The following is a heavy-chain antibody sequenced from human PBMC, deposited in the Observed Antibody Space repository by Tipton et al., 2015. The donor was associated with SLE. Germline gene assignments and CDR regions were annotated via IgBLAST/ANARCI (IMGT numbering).Heavy chain of an antibody. CDR3: AGFSYYYDSSAFDAFDI. V-gene: IGHV4-34*01. J-gene: IGHJ3*02. D-gene: IGHD3-22*01. CDR1: GGSISSYY. CDR2: INHSGST. Sequence: TLSLTCTVSGGSISSYYWSWIRQPPGKGLEWIGEINHSGSTNYNPSLKSRVTISVDTSKNQFSLKLSSVTAADTAVYYCAGFSYYYDSSAFDAFDIWGQGTMVTVSS.